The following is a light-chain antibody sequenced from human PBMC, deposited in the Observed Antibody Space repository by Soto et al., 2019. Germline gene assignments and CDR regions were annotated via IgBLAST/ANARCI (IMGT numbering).Light chain of an antibody. J-gene: IGKJ3*01. CDR2: GAS. V-gene: IGKV3-20*01. CDR3: QPYGTSPFA. Sequence: EIVLTQSPGTLSLSPGERATLSCRASQVVSNNYLAWYQQKPGQTPRLLIYGASSRATGIADSCSGSGSETDFTLTITRLEPEDFAVYYCQPYGTSPFAFGPGNKVDSK. CDR1: QVVSNNY.